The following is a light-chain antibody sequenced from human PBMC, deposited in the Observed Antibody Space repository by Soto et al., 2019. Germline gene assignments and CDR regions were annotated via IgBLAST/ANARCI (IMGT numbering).Light chain of an antibody. Sequence: QSVLAQPPSVSEAPRQRVTISCSGSSSNIGNNAVNWYQQLPGKAPKLLIYYDDLLPSGVSDRFSGSKSGTSASLAISGLQSEDEADYYCAAWDDSLNGPRYVFGTGTKVTVL. CDR2: YDD. J-gene: IGLJ1*01. V-gene: IGLV1-36*01. CDR1: SSNIGNNA. CDR3: AAWDDSLNGPRYV.